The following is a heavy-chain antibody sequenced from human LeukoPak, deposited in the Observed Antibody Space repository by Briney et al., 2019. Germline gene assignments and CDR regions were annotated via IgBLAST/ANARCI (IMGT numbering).Heavy chain of an antibody. J-gene: IGHJ1*01. Sequence: ASVKVSCKXSGYTFTVYNIHWVRQAPGQGLEWMGRINPNSGDTTYAQKFQGRVTMTRDTSINTAYVEVSGLRSDDTAVYYCARDHLAAAGSGGWGQGTLVTVFS. CDR2: INPNSGDT. CDR1: GYTFTVYN. V-gene: IGHV1-2*06. D-gene: IGHD6-13*01. CDR3: ARDHLAAAGSGG.